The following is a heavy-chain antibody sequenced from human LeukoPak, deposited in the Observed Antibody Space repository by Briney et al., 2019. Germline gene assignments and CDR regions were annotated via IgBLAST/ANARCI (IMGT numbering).Heavy chain of an antibody. CDR3: ARHKDYGDYVPLWFDP. CDR2: IYYSGST. J-gene: IGHJ5*02. V-gene: IGHV4-59*08. CDR1: GGSTSNSF. Sequence: SETLSLTCTVSGGSTSNSFWSWIRQPAGKGLEWIGYIYYSGSTNYNPSLKSRVTISVDTSKNQFSLKLSSVTAADTAVYYCARHKDYGDYVPLWFDPWGQGTLVTVSS. D-gene: IGHD4-17*01.